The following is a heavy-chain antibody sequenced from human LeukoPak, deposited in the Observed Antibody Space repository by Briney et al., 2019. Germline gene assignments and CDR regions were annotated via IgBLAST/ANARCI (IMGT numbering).Heavy chain of an antibody. CDR2: ISDSGYYT. J-gene: IGHJ4*02. CDR1: GFTFSSYA. CDR3: TKAGLRGDDSHAKLSDS. Sequence: GGSLRLSCAASGFTFSSYAMSWVRQAPGKGLEWVSTISDSGYYTYYADSVKGRFTISRDNSKNTLHLQMNSLRGEDTAVYYCTKAGLRGDDSHAKLSDSWGQGTLVTVSS. D-gene: IGHD2-21*01. V-gene: IGHV3-23*01.